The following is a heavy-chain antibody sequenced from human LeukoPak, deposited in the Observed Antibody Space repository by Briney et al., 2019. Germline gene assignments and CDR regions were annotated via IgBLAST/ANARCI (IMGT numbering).Heavy chain of an antibody. CDR2: IYYTGST. Sequence: PSETLSLTCAVSGASISGSGYYLGWIRQPPGKGLEWIGNIYYTGSTYYNASLQSRVTISIDMSKNQFSLRLSSVTAADTAVHYCARSDGYGLVGIWGQGTMVTVSS. CDR1: GASISGSGYY. V-gene: IGHV4-39*07. CDR3: ARSDGYGLVGI. D-gene: IGHD3-10*01. J-gene: IGHJ3*02.